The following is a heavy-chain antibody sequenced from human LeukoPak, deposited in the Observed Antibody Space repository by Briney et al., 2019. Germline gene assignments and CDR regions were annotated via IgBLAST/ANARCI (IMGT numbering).Heavy chain of an antibody. CDR2: IKQDGSEK. CDR1: GFTFSSYW. V-gene: IGHV3-7*01. CDR3: ARDKSSSWYSGDY. D-gene: IGHD6-13*01. Sequence: PGGSLRLSCAAPGFTFSSYWMSSVRQAPRQGLEWVANIKQDGSEKYYVDSVKGRFTISRDNAKNSLYLQMNSLRAEDTAVYYCARDKSSSWYSGDYWGQGTLVTVSS. J-gene: IGHJ4*02.